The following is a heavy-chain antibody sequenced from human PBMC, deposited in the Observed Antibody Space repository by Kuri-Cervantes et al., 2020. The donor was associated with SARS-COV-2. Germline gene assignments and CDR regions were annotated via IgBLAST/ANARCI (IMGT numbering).Heavy chain of an antibody. CDR1: GGSISSSSYY. CDR2: IYYSGST. D-gene: IGHD2-15*01. V-gene: IGHV4-39*07. CDR3: AIAWSTFDY. J-gene: IGHJ4*02. Sequence: GSLRLSCTVSGGSISSSSYYWGWIRQPPGKGLEWIGSIYYSGSTYHNPSLKSRVTISVDTSKNQFSLKLSSVTAADTAVYYCAIAWSTFDYWCQGTLVTVSS.